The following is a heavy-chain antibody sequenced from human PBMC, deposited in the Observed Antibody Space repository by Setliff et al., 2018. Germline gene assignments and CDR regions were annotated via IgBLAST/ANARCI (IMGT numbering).Heavy chain of an antibody. CDR1: GYTFTSYA. D-gene: IGHD2-15*01. V-gene: IGHV1-3*01. Sequence: VASVKVSCKASGYTFTSYAMHWVRQAPGQRLEWMGWINAGNGNTKYSQKFQGRVTITRDTSASTAYMELSSLRSEDTAVYYCARSYPIGYCSGGSCYVLDYWGQGTLVTVSS. CDR3: ARSYPIGYCSGGSCYVLDY. CDR2: INAGNGNT. J-gene: IGHJ4*02.